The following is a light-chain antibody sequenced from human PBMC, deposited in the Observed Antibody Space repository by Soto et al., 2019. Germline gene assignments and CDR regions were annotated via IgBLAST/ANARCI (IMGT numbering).Light chain of an antibody. CDR1: LSVGGW. V-gene: IGKV1-12*01. CDR2: AAS. J-gene: IGKJ2*01. CDR3: QQTNSPYI. Sequence: IQMTQSASSVSASLGGIVIINFLASLSVGGWLAWYRQKPGKAPEFLIFAASTLHSGVPSRFSGSGSGTDFTLTISSLQPEDVATYYCQQTNSPYIFGQGTKVDIK.